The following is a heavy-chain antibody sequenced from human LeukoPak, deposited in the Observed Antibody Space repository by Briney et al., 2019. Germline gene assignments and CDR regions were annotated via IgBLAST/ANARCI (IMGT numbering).Heavy chain of an antibody. CDR3: VTLERRYYYDT. J-gene: IGHJ1*01. V-gene: IGHV3-64D*09. Sequence: SLRLSCSASGFTGSSYAMDLGRQAPGKGLEYVSAISSSGASTYHADSVKGRFNISKDNSKHTQHLQMSSLRAEDTAVYYCVTLERRYYYDTWGQGTLATVHS. CDR1: GFTGSSYA. CDR2: ISSSGAST. D-gene: IGHD3-22*01.